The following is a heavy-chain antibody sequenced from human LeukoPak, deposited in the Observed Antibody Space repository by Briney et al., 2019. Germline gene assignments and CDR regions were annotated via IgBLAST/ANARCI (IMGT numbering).Heavy chain of an antibody. CDR2: MSGSGGST. Sequence: QPGGSLSLSCAASGFTFSSYAMSWVRQAPGKGLEWVSAMSGSGGSTYYADSVKGRFTISRDNSKNTLYLQMNSLRAEDTAVYYCAKDGTTFINIVVVPAAISFDYWGQGTLVTVSS. J-gene: IGHJ4*02. D-gene: IGHD2-2*01. CDR1: GFTFSSYA. V-gene: IGHV3-23*01. CDR3: AKDGTTFINIVVVPAAISFDY.